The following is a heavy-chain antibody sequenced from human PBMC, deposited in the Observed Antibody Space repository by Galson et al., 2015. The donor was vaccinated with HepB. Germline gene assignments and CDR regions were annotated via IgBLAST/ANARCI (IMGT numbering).Heavy chain of an antibody. J-gene: IGHJ5*01. Sequence: SLRLSCAASGFAFDSHAMSWVRQAPGRGLAWISGITGQGDSTFYADSVKGRFTVSRDNSNNMLYLQMNSLRAEDAGLYFCAKGYGLFDSWGQGILVTVSS. CDR2: ITGQGDST. V-gene: IGHV3-23*01. CDR3: AKGYGLFDS. D-gene: IGHD3-16*01. CDR1: GFAFDSHA.